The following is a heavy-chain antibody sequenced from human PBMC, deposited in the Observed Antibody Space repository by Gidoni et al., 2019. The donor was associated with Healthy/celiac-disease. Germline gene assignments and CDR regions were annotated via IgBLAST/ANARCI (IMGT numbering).Heavy chain of an antibody. V-gene: IGHV1-69*08. Sequence: QVQLVQSGATVKKPGSSLQVSCKASGGTFSSYTIRWVRQAPGQGLEWMGRIIPILGIANYAQKFQGRVTITADKSTSTAYMELSSLRSEDTAVYYCAREGLGRITIFVRGKTYGMDVWGQGTTVTVSS. D-gene: IGHD3-3*01. J-gene: IGHJ6*02. CDR2: IIPILGIA. CDR3: AREGLGRITIFVRGKTYGMDV. CDR1: GGTFSSYT.